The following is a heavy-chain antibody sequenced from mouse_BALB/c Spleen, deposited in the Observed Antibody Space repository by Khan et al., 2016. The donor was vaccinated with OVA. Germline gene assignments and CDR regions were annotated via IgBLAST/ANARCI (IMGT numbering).Heavy chain of an antibody. V-gene: IGHV1S81*02. CDR3: ARSKKIVATYFDY. CDR2: TNPTNGRT. D-gene: IGHD1-1*01. Sequence: QVQLKQSGAELVKAGASVKMSCKASGYTFTSYWMHWVKQRLGQGLEWFAETNPTNGRTYYNEKFKSKATLTVDKSSSTAHMLLSGPTFEDSAVYYCARSKKIVATYFDYWGQGTTLTVSS. J-gene: IGHJ2*01. CDR1: GYTFTSYW.